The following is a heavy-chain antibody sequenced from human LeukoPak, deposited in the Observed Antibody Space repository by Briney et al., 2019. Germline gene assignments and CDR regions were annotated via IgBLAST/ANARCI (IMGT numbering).Heavy chain of an antibody. CDR3: ARSDIVVVPDAFYAFDI. J-gene: IGHJ3*02. CDR1: GYTFTGYY. D-gene: IGHD2-2*01. Sequence: ASVKVSCKASGYTFTGYYMHWVRQAPGQGLEWMGRINPNSGGTNYAQKFQGRVTMTRDTSISTAYMELSRLRSDDTAVYYCARSDIVVVPDAFYAFDIWGQGTMVTVSS. CDR2: INPNSGGT. V-gene: IGHV1-2*06.